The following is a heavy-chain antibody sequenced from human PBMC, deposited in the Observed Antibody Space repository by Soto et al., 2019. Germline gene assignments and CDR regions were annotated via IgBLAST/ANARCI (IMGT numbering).Heavy chain of an antibody. CDR2: IGTRSDI. CDR3: AREETAWPLAYGLDV. J-gene: IGHJ6*02. D-gene: IGHD2-21*02. CDR1: GFTFSSYS. Sequence: GGSLRLSCAASGFTFSSYSMHWVRQAPGKGLEWVSSIGTRSDIYYADPVKGRFTISRDNAKNSLSLQMNSMTAEDTAVHYCAREETAWPLAYGLDVWGQGTTVTVSS. V-gene: IGHV3-21*01.